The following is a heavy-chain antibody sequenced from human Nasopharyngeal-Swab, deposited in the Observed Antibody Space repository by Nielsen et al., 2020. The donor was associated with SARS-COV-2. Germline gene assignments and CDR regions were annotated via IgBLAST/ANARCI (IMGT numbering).Heavy chain of an antibody. D-gene: IGHD3-22*01. CDR2: IYAGGST. CDR1: GFSVSTKY. J-gene: IGHJ4*02. CDR3: ARGDDSSGYPYSHDY. Sequence: GESLKISCAASGFSVSTKYMSWVRQAPGKGLEWVSSIYAGGSTYYADSVKGRFTISRDNSKNTLYLQMKSLRAEDTAVYYCARGDDSSGYPYSHDYWGQGTLVTVSS. V-gene: IGHV3-66*01.